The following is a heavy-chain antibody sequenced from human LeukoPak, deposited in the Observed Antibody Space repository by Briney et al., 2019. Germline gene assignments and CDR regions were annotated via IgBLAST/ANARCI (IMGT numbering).Heavy chain of an antibody. CDR1: GYTFTSYG. CDR2: ISAYNGNT. J-gene: IGHJ6*02. D-gene: IGHD3-9*01. V-gene: IGHV1-18*01. CDR3: ARRYYDILTGYGGYYGMDV. Sequence: ASVKFSCKASGYTFTSYGISWVRQAPGQGLEWMGWISAYNGNTKYSQKFQGRVTITRDTSASTAYMELSSLRSEDTAVYYCARRYYDILTGYGGYYGMDVWGQGTTVTVSS.